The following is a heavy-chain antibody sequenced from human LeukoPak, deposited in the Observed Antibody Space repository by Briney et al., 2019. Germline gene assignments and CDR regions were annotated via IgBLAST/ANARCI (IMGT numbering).Heavy chain of an antibody. CDR2: IIPIFGTA. V-gene: IGHV1-69*05. J-gene: IGHJ4*02. CDR3: ARVHYDSSGYYYLFDY. CDR1: GGTFSNYA. D-gene: IGHD3-22*01. Sequence: GASVKVSCKASGGTFSNYAINWVRQAPGPGLEWMGGIIPIFGTANYAQKFQGRVTITRDTSASTAYMELSSLRSEDTAVYYCARVHYDSSGYYYLFDYWGQGTLVTVSS.